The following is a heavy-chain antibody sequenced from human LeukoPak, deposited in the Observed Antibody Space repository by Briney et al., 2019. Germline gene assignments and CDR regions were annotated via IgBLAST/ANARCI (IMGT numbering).Heavy chain of an antibody. D-gene: IGHD1-26*01. V-gene: IGHV4-59*01. CDR1: GGSFSGYY. Sequence: SETLSLTCAVYGGSFSGYYWTWIRQPPGKGLEWIGYIYYSGSTNYNPSLKSRVTISVDTSKNQFSLKLSSVTAADTAVYYCARTRSYYDNAFDIWGQGTMVTVSS. J-gene: IGHJ3*02. CDR3: ARTRSYYDNAFDI. CDR2: IYYSGST.